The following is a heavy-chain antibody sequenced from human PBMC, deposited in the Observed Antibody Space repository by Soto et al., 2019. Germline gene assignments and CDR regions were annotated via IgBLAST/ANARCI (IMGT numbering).Heavy chain of an antibody. D-gene: IGHD5-18*01. CDR1: GYTFTSCA. CDR3: ARAPSTWIQLWLNY. J-gene: IGHJ4*02. Sequence: RASVKVSCKASGYTFTSCAMHWVRQAPGQRLEWMGWINAGNCNTKYSQKFEGRVTITRDTSESTAYMELSSLRSEDTAVYYCARAPSTWIQLWLNYWGQGTLVTVS. CDR2: INAGNCNT. V-gene: IGHV1-3*01.